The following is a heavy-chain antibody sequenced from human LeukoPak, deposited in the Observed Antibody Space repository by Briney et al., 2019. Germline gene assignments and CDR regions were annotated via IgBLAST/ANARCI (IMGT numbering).Heavy chain of an antibody. CDR2: IYYSGST. CDR3: ARMIIYGNYPDYFDN. D-gene: IGHD1-7*01. V-gene: IGHV4-39*07. CDR1: GDSISSISYY. Sequence: SETLSLTCTVSGDSISSISYYWGWIRQPPGKGLEWIGSIYYSGSTYYNPSLKSRVTISVDTSKNQLSLRLTSVTAADTAVYYCARMIIYGNYPDYFDNWGQGTLVTVSS. J-gene: IGHJ4*02.